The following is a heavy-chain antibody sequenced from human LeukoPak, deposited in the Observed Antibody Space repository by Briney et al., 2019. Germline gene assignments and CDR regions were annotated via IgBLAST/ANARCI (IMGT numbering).Heavy chain of an antibody. J-gene: IGHJ6*02. D-gene: IGHD3-22*01. CDR2: IYSGGST. V-gene: IGHV3-53*01. Sequence: PGGSLRLSCAASGFTVSSNYMSWVRQAPGKGLEWVSVIYSGGSTYYADSVKGRFTISRDNSKNTLYLQMNSLRAEDTAVYYCARARSEYYDSSGPYYYYGMDVWGQGTTVTVSS. CDR3: ARARSEYYDSSGPYYYYGMDV. CDR1: GFTVSSNY.